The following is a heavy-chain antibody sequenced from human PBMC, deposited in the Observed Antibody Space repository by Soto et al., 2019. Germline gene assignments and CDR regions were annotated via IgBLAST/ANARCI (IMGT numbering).Heavy chain of an antibody. Sequence: PSETLSLTCTVSGGSISGYYWSWIRQPPGKGLEWIGYIYYSGSTNYNPSLKSRVTISVDTSKNQFSLKLSSVTAADTAVYYCARQGAVAGRPFDYWVQGTLVTVSS. V-gene: IGHV4-59*08. D-gene: IGHD6-19*01. CDR3: ARQGAVAGRPFDY. CDR2: IYYSGST. CDR1: GGSISGYY. J-gene: IGHJ4*02.